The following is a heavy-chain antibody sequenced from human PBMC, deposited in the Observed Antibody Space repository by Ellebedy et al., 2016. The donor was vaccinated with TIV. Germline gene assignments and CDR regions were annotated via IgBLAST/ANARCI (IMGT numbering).Heavy chain of an antibody. CDR3: ARELPTPGTWYFDL. D-gene: IGHD1-1*01. V-gene: IGHV3-13*01. J-gene: IGHJ2*01. Sequence: GGSLRLXXAASGFILSSYDMHLVRQITGKGLEWVSAIATSGGTHYRDSVKGRFAISREIAKNSLYLQMNSLGAGNTAVYYCARELPTPGTWYFDLWGRGTLVTVSS. CDR2: IATSGGT. CDR1: GFILSSYD.